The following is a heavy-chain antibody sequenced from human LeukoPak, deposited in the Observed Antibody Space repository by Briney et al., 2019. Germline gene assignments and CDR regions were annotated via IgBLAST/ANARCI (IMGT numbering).Heavy chain of an antibody. CDR2: IRYDGSNK. CDR1: GFPFSSYG. D-gene: IGHD3-22*01. CDR3: AKDFSVYNYDSRVLDY. J-gene: IGHJ4*02. Sequence: GGSLRLSCAASGFPFSSYGILWVRQAPGKGLEGVAFIRYDGSNKYYADSVKRRFTISRDNSKNTLYLQMNRLRAEDTAVYYCAKDFSVYNYDSRVLDYWGQGTLVTVSS. V-gene: IGHV3-30*02.